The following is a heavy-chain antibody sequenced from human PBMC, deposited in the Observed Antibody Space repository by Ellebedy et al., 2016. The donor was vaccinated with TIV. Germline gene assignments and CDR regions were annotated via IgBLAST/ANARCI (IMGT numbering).Heavy chain of an antibody. CDR3: TKGDWTY. D-gene: IGHD3-16*01. CDR2: IKPDGSEK. Sequence: GESLKISCAASGFSFSNYWMIWVRQAPGKGLEWVANIKPDGSEKYYVDSVKGRFTISRDNAKNSLFLQMNSLRVEDTAVYYCTKGDWTYWGQGTLVTVSS. V-gene: IGHV3-7*03. J-gene: IGHJ4*02. CDR1: GFSFSNYW.